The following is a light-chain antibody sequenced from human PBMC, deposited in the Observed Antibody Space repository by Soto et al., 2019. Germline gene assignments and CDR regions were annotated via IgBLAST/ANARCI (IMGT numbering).Light chain of an antibody. Sequence: EIVLTQSPGTLSLSPGERATLSCRASQSVSSTYLVWYQQKPGQAPRLLIYGATSRASGIPDRFSDSGSGTDFTLTISRLEPEDFAVYYCQQFGDSLTFGPGTKVDIK. CDR2: GAT. CDR1: QSVSSTY. CDR3: QQFGDSLT. V-gene: IGKV3-20*01. J-gene: IGKJ3*01.